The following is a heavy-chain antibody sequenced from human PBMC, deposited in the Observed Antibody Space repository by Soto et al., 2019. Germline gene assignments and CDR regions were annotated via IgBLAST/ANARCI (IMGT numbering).Heavy chain of an antibody. V-gene: IGHV1-69*04. CDR3: ARDDVDIVVVPAT. D-gene: IGHD2-2*03. J-gene: IGHJ5*02. Sequence: GASVKVSCKASGGTFSSYTISWVRQAPGQGLEWMGRIIPILGIANYAQKFQGRVTITADKSTSTAYMELSSLRSEDTAVYYCARDDVDIVVVPATWGQGTLVTVSS. CDR2: IIPILGIA. CDR1: GGTFSSYT.